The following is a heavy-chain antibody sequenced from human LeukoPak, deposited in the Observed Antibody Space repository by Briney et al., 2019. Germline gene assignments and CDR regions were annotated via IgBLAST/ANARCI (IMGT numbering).Heavy chain of an antibody. CDR3: ARVGSCSGGSCYYRLFDY. D-gene: IGHD2-15*01. CDR1: GGSISSGSYY. V-gene: IGHV4-61*02. Sequence: SETLSLTCTVSGGSISSGSYYWSWIRQPAGKGLEWIGRIYTSGSTNYNPSLKSRVTISVDTSKNQFSLKLSSVTAADTAVYYCARVGSCSGGSCYYRLFDYWGQGTLVTVSS. J-gene: IGHJ4*02. CDR2: IYTSGST.